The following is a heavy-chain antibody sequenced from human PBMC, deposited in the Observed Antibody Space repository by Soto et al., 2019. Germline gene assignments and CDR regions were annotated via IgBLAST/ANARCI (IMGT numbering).Heavy chain of an antibody. J-gene: IGHJ6*02. CDR3: ARDVDTAMVNSPPYGMDV. V-gene: IGHV4-31*03. CDR1: GGSISSGGYY. CDR2: IYYSGST. D-gene: IGHD5-18*01. Sequence: PSETLSLTCTVSGGSISSGGYYWSWIRQHPGKGLEWIGYIYYSGSTYYNPSLKSRVTISVDTSKNQFSLKLSSVTAADTAVYNCARDVDTAMVNSPPYGMDVWGQGTTVTVSS.